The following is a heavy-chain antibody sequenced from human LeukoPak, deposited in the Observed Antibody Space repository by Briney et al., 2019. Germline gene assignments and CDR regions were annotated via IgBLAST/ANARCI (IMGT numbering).Heavy chain of an antibody. CDR2: IKYDDSRR. V-gene: IGHV3-7*01. J-gene: IGHJ5*02. D-gene: IGHD5/OR15-5a*01. CDR3: ARLLGDSTIYDL. Sequence: GGSLRLSCEASGFTFNRHWMSWVRQAPGKGLEWVATIKYDDSRRHYVDSVKGRFIISRDNAQNSLSLQMSSLRVEDAAVYYCARLLGDSTIYDLRGQGTLVTVSS. CDR1: GFTFNRHW.